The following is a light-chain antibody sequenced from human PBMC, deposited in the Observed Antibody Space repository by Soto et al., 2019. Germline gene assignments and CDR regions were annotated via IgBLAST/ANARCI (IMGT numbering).Light chain of an antibody. CDR2: NVS. CDR1: SSDVGGYNS. J-gene: IGLJ1*01. Sequence: QSVLTQPASVFGSPGQSIAISCTGTSSDVGGYNSVSWYQQHPGKAPKLMIYNVSNRPSGVSDRFSGSKSGNTASLTISGLQAEDEADYYCSSYTSSNTYVFGTGTKVTVL. V-gene: IGLV2-14*03. CDR3: SSYTSSNTYV.